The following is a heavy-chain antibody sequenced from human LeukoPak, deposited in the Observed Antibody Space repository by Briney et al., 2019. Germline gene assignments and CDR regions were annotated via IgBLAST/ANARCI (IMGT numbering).Heavy chain of an antibody. CDR3: ARAIVATIGGAFDI. J-gene: IGHJ3*02. V-gene: IGHV1-2*02. CDR1: GYTFSGYY. CDR2: INPHSGGT. Sequence: VASVKVSCKASGYTFSGYYLHWVRQAPGHGLEWMGWINPHSGGTHYAQKFQGRVTMTRDTSISTAYMELSSLRSDDTAVYFCARAIVATIGGAFDIWGQGTMVTVSS. D-gene: IGHD5-12*01.